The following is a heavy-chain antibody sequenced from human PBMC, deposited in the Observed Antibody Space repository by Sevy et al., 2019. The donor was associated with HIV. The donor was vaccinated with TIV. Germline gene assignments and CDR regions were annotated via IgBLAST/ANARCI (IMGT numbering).Heavy chain of an antibody. CDR1: GGTFSSYA. J-gene: IGHJ5*02. CDR3: ARGPIVVVPAARPNCFDP. Sequence: ASVKVSCKASGGTFSSYAISWVRQAPGQGLEWMGGIIPIFGTTNYAQKFQGRVTITADESTTTAYMELSSLRSEDLAVYYCARGPIVVVPAARPNCFDPWGQGTLVTVSS. D-gene: IGHD2-2*01. CDR2: IIPIFGTT. V-gene: IGHV1-69*13.